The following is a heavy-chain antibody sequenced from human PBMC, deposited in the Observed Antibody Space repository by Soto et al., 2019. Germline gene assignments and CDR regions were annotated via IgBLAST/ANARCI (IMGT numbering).Heavy chain of an antibody. CDR2: IYYSGGT. J-gene: IGHJ4*02. Sequence: QVQLQESGPGLVKPSQTLSLTCTVSGGSISSGDYYWSWIRQPPGKGLEWIGYIYYSGGTYYNPSLKCRVTISVDTSKNQFSLKLSSGTAADTAVYYCARIPGTYYVDYWGQGTLVTVSS. V-gene: IGHV4-30-4*01. CDR1: GGSISSGDYY. D-gene: IGHD1-1*01. CDR3: ARIPGTYYVDY.